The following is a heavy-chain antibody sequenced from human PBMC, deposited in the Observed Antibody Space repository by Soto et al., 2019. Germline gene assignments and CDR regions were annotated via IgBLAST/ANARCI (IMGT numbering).Heavy chain of an antibody. Sequence: ASVKVSCKASGYTFTSYGISWVRQAPGQRLEWMGWISAYNGNTNYAQKLQGRVTMTTDTSTSTAYMELRSLRSDDTAVYYCARDPASYNWHHRGYYYYGMDVWGQGTTVTVAS. V-gene: IGHV1-18*01. D-gene: IGHD1-20*01. CDR3: ARDPASYNWHHRGYYYYGMDV. CDR1: GYTFTSYG. J-gene: IGHJ6*02. CDR2: ISAYNGNT.